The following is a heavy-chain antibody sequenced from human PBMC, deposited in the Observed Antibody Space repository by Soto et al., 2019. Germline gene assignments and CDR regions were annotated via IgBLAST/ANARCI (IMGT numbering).Heavy chain of an antibody. CDR1: GGSISSVNYY. J-gene: IGHJ6*02. D-gene: IGHD2-15*01. CDR2: IYNGGST. V-gene: IGHV4-30-4*01. CDR3: ARHLTYCSAGSCYSDFPYYGMDV. Sequence: SETLSLTCTVSGGSISSVNYYWSWIRQPPDKGLEWIGHIYNGGSTYNNPSLKSRVTISVDTSKNQFSLKLSSVSAADTAVYYCARHLTYCSAGSCYSDFPYYGMDVWGQGTTVT.